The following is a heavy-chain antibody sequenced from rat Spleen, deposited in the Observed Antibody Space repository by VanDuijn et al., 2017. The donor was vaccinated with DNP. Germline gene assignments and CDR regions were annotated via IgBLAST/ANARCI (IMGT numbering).Heavy chain of an antibody. CDR2: INKDSSKI. V-gene: IGHV4-2*01. CDR1: GFNFNDHW. J-gene: IGHJ2*01. Sequence: EVKLVESGGGLVQPGRSLKLSCAASGFNFNDHWMGCVRQAPGKGLEWIGQINKDSSKINYIPSLKDKFTIPRDNAQNTLYLQMNKLGSEYTAIYYCAKGPNFGGWSDYFDYWGQGVMVTVSS. D-gene: IGHD1-11*01. CDR3: AKGPNFGGWSDYFDY.